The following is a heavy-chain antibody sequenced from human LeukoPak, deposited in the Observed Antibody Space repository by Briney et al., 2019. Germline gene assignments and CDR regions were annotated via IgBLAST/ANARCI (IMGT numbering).Heavy chain of an antibody. Sequence: GGSLRLSCAASGYIFDSYAATWVRQAPGKGLEWVSTITGRGDITYYADSVKGRFTISRDNSKNTLYLQMNSLRVEDTAVYYCAKGAGGFDYWGQGTLVTVSS. CDR3: AKGAGGFDY. V-gene: IGHV3-23*01. CDR1: GYIFDSYA. D-gene: IGHD6-19*01. J-gene: IGHJ4*02. CDR2: ITGRGDIT.